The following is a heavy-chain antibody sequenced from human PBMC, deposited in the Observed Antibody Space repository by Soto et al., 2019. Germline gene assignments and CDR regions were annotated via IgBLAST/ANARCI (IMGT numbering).Heavy chain of an antibody. D-gene: IGHD1-1*01. J-gene: IGHJ6*02. Sequence: QVQLQESGPGLVKPSGTLSLTCAVSGGSISSSNWWSWVRQPPGKGLEWIGEIYHSGSTNYNPSLKGRVTIAGAKSKNQFSLKLSSVTAADTAVYYCARDRKWIQLDYYYGMDVWGQGTTVTVSS. CDR3: ARDRKWIQLDYYYGMDV. CDR1: GGSISSSNW. CDR2: IYHSGST. V-gene: IGHV4-4*02.